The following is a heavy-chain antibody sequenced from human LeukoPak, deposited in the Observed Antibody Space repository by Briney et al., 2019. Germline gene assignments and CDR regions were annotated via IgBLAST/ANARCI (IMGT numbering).Heavy chain of an antibody. CDR2: IIPIFGTA. CDR3: ARGGYYDSSGYRVLDY. D-gene: IGHD3-22*01. CDR1: GGTFSSYA. Sequence: ASVKVSCKASGGTFSSYAISWVRQAPGQGLEWMGGIIPIFGTANYAQKFQGRVTITADESTSTAYMELSRLRSDDTAVYYCARGGYYDSSGYRVLDYWGQGTPVTVSS. J-gene: IGHJ4*02. V-gene: IGHV1-69*13.